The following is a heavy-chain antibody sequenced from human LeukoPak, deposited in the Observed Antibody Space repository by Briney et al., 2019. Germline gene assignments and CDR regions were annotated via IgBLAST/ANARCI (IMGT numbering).Heavy chain of an antibody. CDR2: INPSGGST. Sequence: ASVKVSCKASGYTFTSYYMHWVRQAPGQGLEWMGIINPSGGSTSYAQKFQGRVTMTRDTSISTVDMELSRLRSDDTAAYYCAGSLGYCTSNVCYLKYWGQGTLVTVSS. D-gene: IGHD2-8*01. CDR1: GYTFTSYY. V-gene: IGHV1-46*01. J-gene: IGHJ4*02. CDR3: AGSLGYCTSNVCYLKY.